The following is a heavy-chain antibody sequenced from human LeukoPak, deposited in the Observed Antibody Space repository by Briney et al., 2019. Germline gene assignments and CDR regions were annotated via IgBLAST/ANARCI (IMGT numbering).Heavy chain of an antibody. D-gene: IGHD6-13*01. CDR1: GFTFSNAW. Sequence: GGSLRLSCAASGFTFSNAWMSWVRQAPGKGLEWVGRIKSKTDGGTTDYAAPVKGRFTISRDDSKNTLYLQMNSLRAEDTAVYYCATWYSSSWYSSSYWGQGTLVTVSS. CDR2: IKSKTDGGTT. V-gene: IGHV3-15*01. J-gene: IGHJ4*02. CDR3: ATWYSSSWYSSSY.